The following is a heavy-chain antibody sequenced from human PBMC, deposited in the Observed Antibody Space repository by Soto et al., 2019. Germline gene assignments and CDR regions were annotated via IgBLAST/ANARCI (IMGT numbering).Heavy chain of an antibody. Sequence: WGSLRLSFAASRFTFSSYAITWVRQAPGKGLEWVSDISGSGDNTYNADSVKGRFTISRDNSKNTLYLQMNSLRAEDTAVYYCAKGADLFDYWGQGTLVTVSS. CDR1: RFTFSSYA. CDR3: AKGADLFDY. V-gene: IGHV3-23*01. J-gene: IGHJ4*02. CDR2: ISGSGDNT.